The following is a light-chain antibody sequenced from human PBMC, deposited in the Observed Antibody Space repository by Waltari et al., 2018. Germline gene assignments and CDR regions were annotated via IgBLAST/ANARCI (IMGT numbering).Light chain of an antibody. CDR3: SSYAGSGTFAV. V-gene: IGLV2-23*02. CDR2: EDT. Sequence: QSALTQPASVSGSPGQSIAISCTGTSSDVGGYNLVSWYQHHPAKGKLIIYEDTRRPSGCSDLFSGSKSGNTASRTISGLQAEDEADYFCSSYAGSGTFAVFGGGTKLTVL. J-gene: IGLJ3*02. CDR1: SSDVGGYNL.